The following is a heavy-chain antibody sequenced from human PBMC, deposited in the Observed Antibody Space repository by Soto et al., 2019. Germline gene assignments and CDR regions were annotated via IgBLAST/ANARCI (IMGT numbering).Heavy chain of an antibody. CDR1: GGSIGWYY. CDR2: MYNTGST. Sequence: SETLSLTCTVSGGSIGWYYWSWIRQPPGKGLEWIGYMYNTGSTVYNPSFKSRVTISVDTSKNQFSLRLSSVTAADTAVYYCARDNGYSYGYFDYWGQGTLVTVSS. J-gene: IGHJ4*02. CDR3: ARDNGYSYGYFDY. V-gene: IGHV4-59*01. D-gene: IGHD5-18*01.